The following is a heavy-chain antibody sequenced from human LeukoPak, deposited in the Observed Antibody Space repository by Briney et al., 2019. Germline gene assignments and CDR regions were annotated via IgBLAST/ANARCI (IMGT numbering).Heavy chain of an antibody. D-gene: IGHD2-8*01. Sequence: SETLSLTCTVSRGSISSSTYYLGWIRQPPGKGLEWIGSIYSDGSTFYNPSLKSRVTISVDTSKDQFSLSLTSVTAADTAVYHCAGNTTGTYYDYWGQGTLLTVSS. J-gene: IGHJ4*02. V-gene: IGHV4-39*01. CDR2: IYSDGST. CDR1: RGSISSSTYY. CDR3: AGNTTGTYYDY.